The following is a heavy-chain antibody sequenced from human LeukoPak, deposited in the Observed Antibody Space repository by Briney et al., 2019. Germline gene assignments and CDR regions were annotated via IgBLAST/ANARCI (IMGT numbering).Heavy chain of an antibody. CDR2: IYSGGST. CDR3: ARIGSRGEWGQSSSSAAIDY. D-gene: IGHD6-6*01. V-gene: IGHV3-53*01. J-gene: IGHJ4*02. Sequence: PGGSLRLSCAASGFTVSSNYMSWVRQAPGKGLEWVSVIYSGGSTYYADSVKGRFTISRDNSKNTLYLQMNSLRAEDTAVYYCARIGSRGEWGQSSSSAAIDYWGQGTLVTVSS. CDR1: GFTVSSNY.